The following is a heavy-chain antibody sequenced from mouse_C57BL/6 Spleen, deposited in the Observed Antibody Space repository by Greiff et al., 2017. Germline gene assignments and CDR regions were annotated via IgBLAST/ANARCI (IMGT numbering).Heavy chain of an antibody. CDR1: GFSLTSYG. CDR3: ASDYDGSWFAY. D-gene: IGHD2-4*01. V-gene: IGHV2-2*01. CDR2: IWSGGST. Sequence: QVQLQQSGPGLVQPSQSLSITCTVSGFSLTSYGVHWVRQSPGKGLEWLGVIWSGGSTDYNAAFISRLSISKANSKHQVFFKMNSLQADDTAIYYCASDYDGSWFAYWGQGTLVTVSA. J-gene: IGHJ3*01.